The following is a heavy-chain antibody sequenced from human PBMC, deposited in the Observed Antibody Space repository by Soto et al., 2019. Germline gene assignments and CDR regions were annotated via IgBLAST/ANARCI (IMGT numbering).Heavy chain of an antibody. CDR3: ARGGDYYSWFDP. CDR2: IYYSGGT. V-gene: IGHV4-59*01. J-gene: IGHJ5*02. CDR1: GGSISSYY. Sequence: PSETLSLTCTVSGGSISSYYWSWIRQPPGKGLEWIGYIYYSGGTNYNPSLKSRVTISVDTSKNQFSLKLSSVTAADTAVYYCARGGDYYSWFDPWGQGTLVTSPQ. D-gene: IGHD3-10*01.